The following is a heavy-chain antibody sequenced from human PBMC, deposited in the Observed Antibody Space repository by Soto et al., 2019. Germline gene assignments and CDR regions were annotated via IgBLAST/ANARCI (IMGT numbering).Heavy chain of an antibody. CDR1: GYTFTSYD. Sequence: ASVKVSCKASGYTFTSYDINWVRQATGQGLEWMGWMNPNSGNTGYAQKFQGRVTMTRNTSISTAYMELNSLRDDDTAVYFCARDCSLANRWCRWFDPWGQGTLVTVSS. V-gene: IGHV1-8*01. CDR2: MNPNSGNT. D-gene: IGHD2-15*01. CDR3: ARDCSLANRWCRWFDP. J-gene: IGHJ5*02.